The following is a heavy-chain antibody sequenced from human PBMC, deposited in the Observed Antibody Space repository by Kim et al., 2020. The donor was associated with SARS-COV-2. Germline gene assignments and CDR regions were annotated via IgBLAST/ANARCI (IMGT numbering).Heavy chain of an antibody. Sequence: GWSLRLSCAASGFTFNTYGMHWVRQAPGKGLEWVAVISYDGSNKYYADSVKGRFTISRDNSKNTLYLQMNSLRIEDTAVYYCAKSVSGSYFGYDYWGQGTLVTVSS. CDR3: AKSVSGSYFGYDY. CDR1: GFTFNTYG. D-gene: IGHD1-26*01. V-gene: IGHV3-30*18. J-gene: IGHJ4*02. CDR2: ISYDGSNK.